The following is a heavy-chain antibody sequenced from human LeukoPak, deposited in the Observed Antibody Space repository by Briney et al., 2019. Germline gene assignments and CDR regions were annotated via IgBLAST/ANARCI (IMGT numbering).Heavy chain of an antibody. Sequence: SETLSLTCTVSGGSISSSSYYWGWIRQPPGKGLEWIGSIYYSGSTYYNPSLKSRVTISVDTSKNQFSLKLSSVTAADTAVYYCARDYYYDSSGYYYPNDAFDIWGQGTMVTVSS. J-gene: IGHJ3*02. CDR2: IYYSGST. D-gene: IGHD3-22*01. CDR1: GGSISSSSYY. CDR3: ARDYYYDSSGYYYPNDAFDI. V-gene: IGHV4-39*07.